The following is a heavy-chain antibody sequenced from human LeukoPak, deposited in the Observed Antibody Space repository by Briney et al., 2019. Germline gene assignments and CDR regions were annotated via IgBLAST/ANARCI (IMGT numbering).Heavy chain of an antibody. CDR3: ATTTSSGWTWG. J-gene: IGHJ4*02. CDR2: IYYSGST. CDR1: GGSINIDNW. V-gene: IGHV4-4*02. D-gene: IGHD6-19*01. Sequence: PSETLSLTCAVSGGSINIDNWWSWVRQPPGKGLEWIGYIYYSGSTNYNPSLKSRVTISVDTSKNQFSLKLSSVTAADTAVYYCATTTSSGWTWGWGQGTLVTVSS.